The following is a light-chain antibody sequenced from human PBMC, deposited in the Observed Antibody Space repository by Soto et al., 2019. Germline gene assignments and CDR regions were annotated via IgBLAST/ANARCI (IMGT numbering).Light chain of an antibody. V-gene: IGLV3-1*01. Sequence: SYELTQPPSVSVSPGQTASITCSGDKLGDKYACWYQQKPGQSPVLVIYQDSKRPSGIPERFSGSNSGNTATLTISGTQAXXEXXXXCQAWDSSTFLVFGGGTKLTVL. CDR3: QAWDSSTFLV. CDR2: QDS. J-gene: IGLJ2*01. CDR1: KLGDKY.